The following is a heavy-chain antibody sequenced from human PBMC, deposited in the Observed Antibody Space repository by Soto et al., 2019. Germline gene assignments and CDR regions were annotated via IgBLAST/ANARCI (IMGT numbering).Heavy chain of an antibody. Sequence: SETLSLTCTVSGTSISSCYWSWIRQPPGKGLEWIGYVYHTGTTSYNPSLKSRVSISMDTSKNQFSLNLDSVTAADTAVYFCARDFAYFDSWGQGTLVTVSS. D-gene: IGHD3-3*01. V-gene: IGHV4-59*01. CDR1: GTSISSCY. CDR3: ARDFAYFDS. CDR2: VYHTGTT. J-gene: IGHJ4*02.